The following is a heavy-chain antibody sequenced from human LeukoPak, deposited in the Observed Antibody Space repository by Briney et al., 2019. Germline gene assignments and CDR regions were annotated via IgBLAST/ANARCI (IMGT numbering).Heavy chain of an antibody. CDR1: GFTVSSNY. Sequence: VGSLRLSCAASGFTVSSNYMSWVRQAPGKGLEWVSVIYSGGSTYYADSVKGRFTISRDNSKNTLYLQMNSLRAEDTAVYYCARVSGSYAKYYMDVWGKGTTVTISS. V-gene: IGHV3-53*01. J-gene: IGHJ6*03. D-gene: IGHD3-10*01. CDR3: ARVSGSYAKYYMDV. CDR2: IYSGGST.